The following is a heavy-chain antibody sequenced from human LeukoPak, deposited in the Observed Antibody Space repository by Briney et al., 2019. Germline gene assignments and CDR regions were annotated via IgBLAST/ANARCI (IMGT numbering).Heavy chain of an antibody. J-gene: IGHJ3*02. CDR2: IYHSGST. V-gene: IGHV4-30-2*01. CDR1: GGSISSGGYS. CDR3: ASGNTGYDRDSFDI. Sequence: SQTLSLTCAVSGGSISSGGYSWSWVRQPPGEGLEWVGYIYHSGSTYYNPSLQRRVTISLDRSKNQFSLKLSSMTAADTAVYYCASGNTGYDRDSFDIWGQGTMVTVSS. D-gene: IGHD5-12*01.